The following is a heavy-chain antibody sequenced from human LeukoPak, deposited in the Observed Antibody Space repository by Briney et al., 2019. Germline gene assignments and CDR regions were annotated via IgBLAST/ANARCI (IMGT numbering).Heavy chain of an antibody. Sequence: PSETLSLTCIVSGGSISSSSYYWGWIRQPPGKGPEWIGSIDYSGRTYYNPSLNSRVTISVDTSKNQFSLMVSSVTAADTAVYYCARHARYCISTTCYGPNWFDPWGQGTLVTVSS. V-gene: IGHV4-39*01. CDR2: IDYSGRT. J-gene: IGHJ5*02. D-gene: IGHD2-2*01. CDR3: ARHARYCISTTCYGPNWFDP. CDR1: GGSISSSSYY.